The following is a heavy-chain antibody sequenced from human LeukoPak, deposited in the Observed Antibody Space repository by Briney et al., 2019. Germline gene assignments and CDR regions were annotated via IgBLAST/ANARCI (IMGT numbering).Heavy chain of an antibody. J-gene: IGHJ4*02. V-gene: IGHV4-34*01. CDR3: ARQHYCDSSGYDD. CDR2: INHSGST. D-gene: IGHD3-22*01. CDR1: GGSFSGYY. Sequence: SETLSLTCAVYGGSFSGYYWSWIRQPPGKGLEWIGEINHSGSTNYNPSLKSRVTISVDTSKNQFSLKLSSVIAADTAVYYCARQHYCDSSGYDDWGQGTLVTVSS.